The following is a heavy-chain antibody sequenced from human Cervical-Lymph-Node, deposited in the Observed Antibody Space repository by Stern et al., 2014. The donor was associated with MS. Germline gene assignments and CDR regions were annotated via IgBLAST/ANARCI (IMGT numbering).Heavy chain of an antibody. D-gene: IGHD2-15*01. CDR1: GGTFSSYA. Sequence: QVQLGQSGAEVKKPGSSVTVSCKASGGTFSSYAVNWVRQAPGQGLEWMGGIIPMSGTAKYAQKFQGRVTVTAAESMSTVYMELSSLRSEDTAVYYCASNLLGYCSGGTCYSDKWGQGTLVTVSA. V-gene: IGHV1-69*01. J-gene: IGHJ4*02. CDR2: IIPMSGTA. CDR3: ASNLLGYCSGGTCYSDK.